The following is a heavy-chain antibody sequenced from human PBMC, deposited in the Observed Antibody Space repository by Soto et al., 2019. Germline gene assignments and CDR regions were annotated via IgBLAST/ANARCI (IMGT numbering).Heavy chain of an antibody. D-gene: IGHD1-1*01. CDR2: MSPRIGNT. CDR1: GYTFISYD. Sequence: ASVKVSCKASGYTFISYDINWVRQATGQGPEWMGWMSPRIGNTGYAQKFQGRVTMTRNTSTSTAYMELSSLISEDTAVYYCARGVDAGMDVWGQGTTVTVSS. CDR3: ARGVDAGMDV. J-gene: IGHJ6*02. V-gene: IGHV1-8*01.